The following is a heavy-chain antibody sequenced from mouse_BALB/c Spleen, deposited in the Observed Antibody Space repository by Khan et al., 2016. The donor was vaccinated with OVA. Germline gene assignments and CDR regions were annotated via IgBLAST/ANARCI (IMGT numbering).Heavy chain of an antibody. Sequence: EVQLQESGPGLVKPSQSLSLTCTVTGYSITSDYAWNWIRQFPGNKLEWMGYISYSGRTSYNPSLKSRISITRDTSKNQFFLQLNSVTTDDTATYYCARSMTITTVGATDFDYWGQGTTLTVSS. V-gene: IGHV3-2*02. J-gene: IGHJ2*01. D-gene: IGHD1-1*01. CDR3: ARSMTITTVGATDFDY. CDR1: GYSITSDYA. CDR2: ISYSGRT.